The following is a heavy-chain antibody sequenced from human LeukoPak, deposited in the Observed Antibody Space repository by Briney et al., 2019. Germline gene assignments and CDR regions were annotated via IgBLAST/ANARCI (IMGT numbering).Heavy chain of an antibody. D-gene: IGHD3-3*01. CDR1: GGSISSYY. CDR2: IYYSGST. Sequence: SETLSLTCTVSGGSISSYYWSWIRQPPGKGLEWIGYIYYSGSTNYNPSLKSRVIISVDTSKNQFSLKLSSVTAADTAVYYCARVLSARFDYWGQGTLVTVSS. V-gene: IGHV4-59*01. J-gene: IGHJ4*02. CDR3: ARVLSARFDY.